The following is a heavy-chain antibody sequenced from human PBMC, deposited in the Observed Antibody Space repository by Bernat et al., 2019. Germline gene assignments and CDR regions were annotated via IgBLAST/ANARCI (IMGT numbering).Heavy chain of an antibody. V-gene: IGHV3-53*01. J-gene: IGHJ6*03. CDR2: IYSGGST. CDR1: GFTVSSNY. CDR3: ARVRNGYYDLDV. Sequence: EVQLVESGGGLIQPGGSLRLSCAASGFTVSSNYMSWVRQAPGKGLEWVSVIYSGGSTYYADSVKGRFTISRDKSKNTLYLQMNSLRAEDTAVYYCARVRNGYYDLDVWGKGTTVTVSS.